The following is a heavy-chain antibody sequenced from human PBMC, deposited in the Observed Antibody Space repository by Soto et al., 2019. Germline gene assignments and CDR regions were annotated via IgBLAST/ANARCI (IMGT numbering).Heavy chain of an antibody. D-gene: IGHD3-22*01. J-gene: IGHJ4*02. V-gene: IGHV3-30*03. CDR3: ARDSRYYYEGGLFDY. Sequence: QVQLVESGGGVVQPGRSLRLSCAASGFTFSSYGMHWVRQAPGKGLEWVAVISYDGSNKYYADSVKGRFTISRDNSKNTLYLQMNSLRAEDTAVYYCARDSRYYYEGGLFDYWGQGTLVTVSS. CDR1: GFTFSSYG. CDR2: ISYDGSNK.